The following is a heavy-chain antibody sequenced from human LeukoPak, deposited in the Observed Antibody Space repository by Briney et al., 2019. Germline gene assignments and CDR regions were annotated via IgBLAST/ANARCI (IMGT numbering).Heavy chain of an antibody. Sequence: SVKVSCKASGGTFSSYAISWVRQAPGQGLEWMGGIIPIFGTANYAQKFQGRVTITADESTSTAYMELSSLRSEDTAVYYCASPCTNGVCLYYYYGMDVWGQGTTVTVSS. V-gene: IGHV1-69*13. CDR1: GGTFSSYA. D-gene: IGHD2-8*01. CDR3: ASPCTNGVCLYYYYGMDV. J-gene: IGHJ6*02. CDR2: IIPIFGTA.